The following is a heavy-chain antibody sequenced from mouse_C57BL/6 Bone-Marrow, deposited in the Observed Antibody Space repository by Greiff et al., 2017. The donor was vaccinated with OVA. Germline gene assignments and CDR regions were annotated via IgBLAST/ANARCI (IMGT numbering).Heavy chain of an antibody. Sequence: QVQLQQSGAELVKPGASVKMSCKASGYTFTNYPIDWVKQNHGKSLEWIGNFHPYNDDTKYNEKFKGKATLTVEKSSSTAYLELSRITSDDAAVYYWSRPGDYDDDWIDYWGQGTLVTVSA. CDR1: GYTFTNYP. V-gene: IGHV1-47*01. J-gene: IGHJ3*01. D-gene: IGHD2-4*01. CDR2: FHPYNDDT. CDR3: SRPGDYDDDWIDY.